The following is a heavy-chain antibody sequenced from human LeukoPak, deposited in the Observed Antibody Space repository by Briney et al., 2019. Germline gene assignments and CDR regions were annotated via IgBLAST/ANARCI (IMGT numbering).Heavy chain of an antibody. CDR2: IYPGDSDT. CDR3: ARLSRAVLTYGMEV. D-gene: IGHD6-19*01. J-gene: IGHJ6*04. CDR1: GSLFTSYW. V-gene: IGHV5-51*01. Sequence: GESLQISCKGSGSLFTSYWIAWVRQLPGKGLEWMGIIYPGDSDTRYSPSFQGQVTISADKSISTAYLQWSSLKASDTAMYYWARLSRAVLTYGMEVWGKGITVTVSS.